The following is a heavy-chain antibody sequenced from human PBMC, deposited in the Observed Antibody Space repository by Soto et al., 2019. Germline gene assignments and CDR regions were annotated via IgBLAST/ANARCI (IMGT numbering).Heavy chain of an antibody. J-gene: IGHJ4*02. CDR1: GGTFSSYA. CDR3: ARVPSVALTIDY. D-gene: IGHD6-19*01. Sequence: QVQLVQSGAEVKKPGSSVKVSCKASGGTFSSYALSWVRQAPGPGLAWLGGIIPIFGTANHAQKFQGRVTSTADESTGTAYMELSSLRSEDPAVYYCARVPSVALTIDYWFQGTLVTVFS. V-gene: IGHV1-69*01. CDR2: IIPIFGTA.